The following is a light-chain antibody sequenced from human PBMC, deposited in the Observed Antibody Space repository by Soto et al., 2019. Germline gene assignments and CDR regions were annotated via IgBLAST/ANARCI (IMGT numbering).Light chain of an antibody. CDR1: SSDVGGYNY. Sequence: QSVLTQPRSVSGSPEQSVTISCTGTSSDVGGYNYVSWYQQHPGKAPKLMIYDVSKRPSGVPDRFSGSKSGNTASLTISGLQADDEADYYCCSYAGSYTYVFGTGTKLTVL. J-gene: IGLJ1*01. CDR3: CSYAGSYTYV. CDR2: DVS. V-gene: IGLV2-11*01.